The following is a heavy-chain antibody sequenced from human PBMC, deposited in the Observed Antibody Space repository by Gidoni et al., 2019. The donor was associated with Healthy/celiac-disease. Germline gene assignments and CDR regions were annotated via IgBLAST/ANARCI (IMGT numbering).Heavy chain of an antibody. Sequence: QVQLVESGGGGVQPGRSLRLSCAASGFTFSSYGMHWVRKAPGKGLEWVAVISYDGSNKYYADSVKGRFTISRDNSKNTLYLQMNSLRAEDTAVYYCAKDTGGAIAVAASLDYWGQGTLVTVSS. D-gene: IGHD6-19*01. J-gene: IGHJ4*02. V-gene: IGHV3-30*18. CDR1: GFTFSSYG. CDR2: ISYDGSNK. CDR3: AKDTGGAIAVAASLDY.